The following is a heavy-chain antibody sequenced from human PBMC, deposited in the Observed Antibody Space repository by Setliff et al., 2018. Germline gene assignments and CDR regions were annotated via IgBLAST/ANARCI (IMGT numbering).Heavy chain of an antibody. Sequence: PSETLSLTCAIYGGSFSGYYWSWIRQPPGKGLGWIGEINHSGSTNYNPSLKSRVTISVDTSKNQFSLKLSSVTAADTAVYYCARRRYFDRYYYYGMDVWGQGTTVTVSS. CDR3: ARRRYFDRYYYYGMDV. CDR2: INHSGST. V-gene: IGHV4-34*01. CDR1: GGSFSGYY. D-gene: IGHD3-9*01. J-gene: IGHJ6*02.